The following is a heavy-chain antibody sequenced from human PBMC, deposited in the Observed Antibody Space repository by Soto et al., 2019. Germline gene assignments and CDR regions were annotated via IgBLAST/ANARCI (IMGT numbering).Heavy chain of an antibody. V-gene: IGHV3-7*03. J-gene: IGHJ3*02. D-gene: IGHD2-15*01. CDR1: GFTFSSYW. CDR2: IKQDGSEK. CDR3: ASSVCGNPGAFDI. Sequence: PGGSLRLSCAASGFTFSSYWMSWVRQAPGKGLEWVANIKQDGSEKYYVDSVKGRFTISRDNAKNSLYLQMNSLRAEDTAVYYCASSVCGNPGAFDIWGQGTMVTVSS.